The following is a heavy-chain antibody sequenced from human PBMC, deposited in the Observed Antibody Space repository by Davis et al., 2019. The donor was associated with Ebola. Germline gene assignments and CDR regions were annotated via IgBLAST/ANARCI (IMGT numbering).Heavy chain of an antibody. Sequence: GGSLRLSCAASGFTFSSYAMSWVRQAPGKGLEWVSAISGSGGSTYYADSVKGRFTISRDNSKNTLYLQMNSLRAEDTAVYYCAKYVVEWLLSGNWFDPWGQGTLVTVSS. V-gene: IGHV3-23*01. CDR1: GFTFSSYA. CDR3: AKYVVEWLLSGNWFDP. D-gene: IGHD3-3*01. CDR2: ISGSGGST. J-gene: IGHJ5*02.